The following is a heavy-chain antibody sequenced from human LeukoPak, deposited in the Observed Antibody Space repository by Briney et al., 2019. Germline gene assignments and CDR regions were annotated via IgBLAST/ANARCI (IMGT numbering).Heavy chain of an antibody. D-gene: IGHD6-13*01. CDR3: ARVRRYSSSWGYYFDY. Sequence: GGSLRLSCAASVFTFSSYWMSWVRQAPGKGLEWVANINQDGSEKYYVDSVKGRFTNSRDNAKNSLYLQMNSMRAEDTAVYYCARVRRYSSSWGYYFDYWGQGTLVTVSS. J-gene: IGHJ4*02. CDR2: INQDGSEK. CDR1: VFTFSSYW. V-gene: IGHV3-7*01.